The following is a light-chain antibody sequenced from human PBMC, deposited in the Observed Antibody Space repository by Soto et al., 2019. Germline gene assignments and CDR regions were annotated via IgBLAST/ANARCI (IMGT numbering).Light chain of an antibody. CDR2: DAS. CDR3: QQRINWPPGCT. CDR1: QSVSSY. V-gene: IGKV3-11*01. Sequence: EIVLTQSPATLSLSPGERATLSCRASQSVSSYLAWYQQKPGQAPRLLIYDASNRATGIPARFSGSGSGTYFTLTSSSLEPEDFAVYYCQQRINWPPGCTFGQGTKVEIK. J-gene: IGKJ1*01.